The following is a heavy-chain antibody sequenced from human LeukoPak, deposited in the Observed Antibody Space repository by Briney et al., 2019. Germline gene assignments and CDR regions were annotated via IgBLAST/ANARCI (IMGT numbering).Heavy chain of an antibody. CDR2: IYPSDSDS. Sequence: GESLKICCKGSGYIFTSYWIGGVRQMPGKGVEWMGMIYPSDSDSRYSTSFQGEVTISADKSISTAYLQWSSLKASDTAMYYCAKQPTSTVREIIIPDYYFDYWGQGTLVTVSS. D-gene: IGHD3-10*01. CDR1: GYIFTSYW. CDR3: AKQPTSTVREIIIPDYYFDY. J-gene: IGHJ4*02. V-gene: IGHV5-51*01.